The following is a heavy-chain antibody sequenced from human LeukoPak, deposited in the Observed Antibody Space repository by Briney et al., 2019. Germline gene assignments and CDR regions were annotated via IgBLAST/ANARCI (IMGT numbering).Heavy chain of an antibody. CDR1: GFTFSSYG. CDR2: ISYDGSNK. CDR3: ARFVAPRVVVVVVAARTYYFDY. D-gene: IGHD2-15*01. V-gene: IGHV3-30*03. Sequence: GGSLRLSCAASGFTFSSYGMHWVRQAPGKGLEWVAVISYDGSNKYYADSVKGRFTISRDNSKNTLYLQMNSLRAEDTAVYYCARFVAPRVVVVVVAARTYYFDYWGQGTLVTVSS. J-gene: IGHJ4*02.